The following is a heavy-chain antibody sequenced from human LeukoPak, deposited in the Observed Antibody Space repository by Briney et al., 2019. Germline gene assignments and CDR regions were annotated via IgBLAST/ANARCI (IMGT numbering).Heavy chain of an antibody. D-gene: IGHD3-3*01. CDR3: ARDKGGYYPQPFDY. V-gene: IGHV4-59*01. Sequence: SETLSLTCTVSGGSMSSYYWSWIRQPPGKGLEWIGYIYYSGSTNYNPSLKSRVTISVDTSKNQFSLKLSSVTAADTAVYYCARDKGGYYPQPFDYWGQGTLVTVSS. J-gene: IGHJ4*02. CDR2: IYYSGST. CDR1: GGSMSSYY.